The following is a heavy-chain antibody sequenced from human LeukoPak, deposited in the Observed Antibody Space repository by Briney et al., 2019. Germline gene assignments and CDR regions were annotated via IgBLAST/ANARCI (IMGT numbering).Heavy chain of an antibody. D-gene: IGHD5-18*01. CDR3: ARVSETAMITL. J-gene: IGHJ4*02. CDR2: VHSTGRS. Sequence: SQTLSLTCTVSGVSVSSGTYYWSWIRQSAGTGLEWIGRVHSTGRSNYSPSLESRVSISVDTSKNQVSLKVTSVTAADTAIYYCARVSETAMITLWGQGTLVTVSS. V-gene: IGHV4-61*02. CDR1: GVSVSSGTYY.